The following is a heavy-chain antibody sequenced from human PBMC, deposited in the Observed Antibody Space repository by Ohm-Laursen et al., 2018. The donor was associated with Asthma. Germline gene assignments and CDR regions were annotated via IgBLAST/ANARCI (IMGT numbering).Heavy chain of an antibody. CDR3: ARVLSYYDHSSYYDRIDY. J-gene: IGHJ4*02. CDR2: ISYDGSNK. V-gene: IGHV3-30*03. D-gene: IGHD3-22*01. Sequence: SLRLSCAASGFTFSSYGMHWVRQAPGKGLEWVAVISYDGSNKYYADSVKGRFTISRDNSKNTLYLQMNSLRAEDTAVYYCARVLSYYDHSSYYDRIDYWGQGSLVTVSS. CDR1: GFTFSSYG.